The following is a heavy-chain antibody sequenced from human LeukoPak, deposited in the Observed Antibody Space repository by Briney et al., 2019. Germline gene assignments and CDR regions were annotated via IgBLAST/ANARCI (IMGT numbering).Heavy chain of an antibody. Sequence: ASVKVSCKASGYTFTSYGISWVRQAPGQGLEWMGWISADNGNTHYAQKLQGRVTMTTDTSTSTAYMELRSLRSDDTAVYYCARYYYGSGSPIPLNYWGQGTLVTVSS. CDR2: ISADNGNT. J-gene: IGHJ4*02. V-gene: IGHV1-18*01. D-gene: IGHD3-10*01. CDR1: GYTFTSYG. CDR3: ARYYYGSGSPIPLNY.